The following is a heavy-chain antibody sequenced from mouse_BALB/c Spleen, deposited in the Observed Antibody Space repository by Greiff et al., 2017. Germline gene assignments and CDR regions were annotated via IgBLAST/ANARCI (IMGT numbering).Heavy chain of an antibody. CDR1: GFTFNTYA. CDR3: VYGNSFAY. V-gene: IGHV10-1*02. D-gene: IGHD2-1*01. J-gene: IGHJ3*01. CDR2: IRSKSNNYAT. Sequence: EVKLMESGGGLVQPKGSLKLSCAASGFTFNTYAMNWVRQAPGKGLEWVARIRSKSNNYATYYADSVKDRFTISRDDSQSMLYLQMNNLKTEDTAMYYCVYGNSFAYWGQGTLVTVSA.